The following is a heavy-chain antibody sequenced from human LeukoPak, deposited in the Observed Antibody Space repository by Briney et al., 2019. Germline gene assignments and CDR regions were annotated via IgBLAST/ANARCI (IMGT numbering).Heavy chain of an antibody. CDR3: ATTPGAYYYYHMDV. V-gene: IGHV3-23*01. Sequence: PGGSLRLSCAASGFPFSSYAMTWVRQAPGKGLEWVSTVSGGGDATYYADSVKGRFAISRDNSESALHLHMSSLRAEDTAVYYCATTPGAYYYYHMDVWGQGTTVTVSS. CDR2: VSGGGDAT. CDR1: GFPFSSYA. D-gene: IGHD3-10*01. J-gene: IGHJ6*02.